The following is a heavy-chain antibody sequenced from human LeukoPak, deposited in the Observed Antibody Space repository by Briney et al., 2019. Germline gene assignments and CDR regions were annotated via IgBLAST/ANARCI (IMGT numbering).Heavy chain of an antibody. V-gene: IGHV1-2*02. CDR2: INPNSGGT. Sequence: GASVKVSCKASGGTFSSYAISWVRQAPGQGLEWMGWINPNSGGTNYVQKFQGRLTMTRDASISTAYMELNRLRSDDTAVYYCALVESDHSSTYYRQKVYLEYWGQGTLVTVSP. CDR1: GGTFSSYA. CDR3: ALVESDHSSTYYRQKVYLEY. J-gene: IGHJ4*02. D-gene: IGHD3-22*01.